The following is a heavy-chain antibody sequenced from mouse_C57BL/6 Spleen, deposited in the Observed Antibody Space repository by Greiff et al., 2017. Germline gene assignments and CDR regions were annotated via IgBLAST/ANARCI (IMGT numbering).Heavy chain of an antibody. J-gene: IGHJ4*01. CDR2: INPSSGYT. Sequence: QVHVQQSGAELVKPGASVKLSCKASGYTFTSYWMHWVKQRPGQGLEWIGHINPSSGYTKYNQKFKDKAPLTADTSSITAYMQLSSLTYEDSADYYSAREAMDYWGQGTSVTGSS. CDR3: AREAMDY. CDR1: GYTFTSYW. V-gene: IGHV1-7*01.